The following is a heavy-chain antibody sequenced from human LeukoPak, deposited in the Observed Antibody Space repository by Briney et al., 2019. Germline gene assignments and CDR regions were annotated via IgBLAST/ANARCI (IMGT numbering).Heavy chain of an antibody. J-gene: IGHJ4*02. CDR1: GFTFSSYS. D-gene: IGHD3-16*01. CDR3: ASYSPVDY. CDR2: ISRSSNYI. Sequence: GGSLRLSYAASGFTFSSYSMNWVRQDPGKGLEWVSSISRSSNYIYYADSVKGRFTISRDNAKNSLYLQMDSLRAEDTALYYCASYSPVDYWGQGTLVTVSS. V-gene: IGHV3-21*01.